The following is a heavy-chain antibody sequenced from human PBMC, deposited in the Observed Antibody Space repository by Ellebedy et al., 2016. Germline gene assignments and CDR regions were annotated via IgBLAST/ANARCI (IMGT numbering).Heavy chain of an antibody. J-gene: IGHJ4*02. V-gene: IGHV4-30-2*01. D-gene: IGHD2/OR15-2a*01. CDR1: GGSISSGGYS. CDR3: ARESDFFDY. Sequence: SETLSLTXAVSGGSISSGGYSWSWIRQPPGKGLEWIGYIYHSGSTYYNPSLKSRVTISVDRSKNQFSLKLSSVTAADTAVYYCARESDFFDYWGQGTLVTVSS. CDR2: IYHSGST.